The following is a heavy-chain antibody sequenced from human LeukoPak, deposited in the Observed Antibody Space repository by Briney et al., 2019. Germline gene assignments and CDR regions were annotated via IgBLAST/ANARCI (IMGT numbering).Heavy chain of an antibody. CDR3: ARTYGDFAFDV. V-gene: IGHV4-4*07. D-gene: IGHD4-17*01. Sequence: SETLSLTCTVSGGSISTNYWSWIRQPAGKGLEWIGRIYTNETTSYNPSLRSRVTMSVDTSKNQFSLKLSSVTAADTAVYCCARTYGDFAFDVWGQGTMVTVSS. CDR1: GGSISTNY. CDR2: IYTNETT. J-gene: IGHJ3*01.